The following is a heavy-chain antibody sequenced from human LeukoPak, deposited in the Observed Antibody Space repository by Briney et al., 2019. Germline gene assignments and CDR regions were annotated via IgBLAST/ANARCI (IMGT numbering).Heavy chain of an antibody. Sequence: GASVKVSCKASGYTFTGYYMHWVRQAPGQGLEWMGWINPNSGGTNYAQKFQGRVTMTRDTSISTAYMELSRLRSDDTAVYYCARVGGYCSSTSCFDPWGQGTLVTVSS. D-gene: IGHD2-2*01. CDR2: INPNSGGT. CDR3: ARVGGYCSSTSCFDP. J-gene: IGHJ5*02. CDR1: GYTFTGYY. V-gene: IGHV1-2*02.